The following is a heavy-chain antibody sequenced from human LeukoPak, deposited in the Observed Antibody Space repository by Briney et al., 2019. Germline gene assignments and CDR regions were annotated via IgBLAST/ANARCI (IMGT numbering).Heavy chain of an antibody. D-gene: IGHD3-3*01. CDR2: ISAYNGNT. V-gene: IGHV1-18*01. Sequence: ASVKVSCKASGYTFTSYGISWVRQAPGQGLEWMGWISAYNGNTNYAQKLQGRVTMTTDTSTSTAYMELRSLRSDDTAVYYCAREVDDFWSGYYQPRFDYWGQGTLVTVSS. CDR1: GYTFTSYG. J-gene: IGHJ4*02. CDR3: AREVDDFWSGYYQPRFDY.